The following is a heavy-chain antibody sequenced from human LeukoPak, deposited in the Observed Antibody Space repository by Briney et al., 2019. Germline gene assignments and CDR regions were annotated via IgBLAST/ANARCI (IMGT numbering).Heavy chain of an antibody. CDR2: IYYSGST. CDR1: GGSISSSSYY. V-gene: IGHV4-39*02. CDR3: ARDSRFLEWLLSRDNWFDP. J-gene: IGHJ5*02. Sequence: SETLSLTCTVSGGSISSSSYYWGWIRQPPGKGLEWIGSIYYSGSTYYNPSLKSRVTISVDTSKNQFSLKLSSVTAADTAVYYCARDSRFLEWLLSRDNWFDPWGQGTLVTVSS. D-gene: IGHD3-3*01.